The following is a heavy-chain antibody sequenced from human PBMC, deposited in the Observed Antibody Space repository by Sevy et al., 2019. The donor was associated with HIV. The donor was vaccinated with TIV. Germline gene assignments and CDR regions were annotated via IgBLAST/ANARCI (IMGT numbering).Heavy chain of an antibody. CDR1: GFSVSSNY. CDR2: IYSGKSI. J-gene: IGHJ4*02. D-gene: IGHD6-19*01. Sequence: GGSLRLSCEASGFSVSSNYMAWVRQAPGKGLEWVSVIYSGKSIDYRDSVNGRFTISRDSSKNMRYLQMDSLRAEDTAVYHCAGVQSHTGWFDYWGQGSLVTVSS. V-gene: IGHV3-53*01. CDR3: AGVQSHTGWFDY.